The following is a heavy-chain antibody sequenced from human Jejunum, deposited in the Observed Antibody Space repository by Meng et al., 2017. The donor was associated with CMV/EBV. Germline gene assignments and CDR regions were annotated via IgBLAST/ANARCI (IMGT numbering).Heavy chain of an antibody. CDR1: FSSYW. Sequence: FSSYWMSGVRQAPGKGLEWVATIKSDGSEKHYVDSVKGRFTISRDNAKNSLHLQIDSLRAEDTAVYHCARDCSTNCPFQPRGDYWGQRMLVTVSS. D-gene: IGHD2-2*01. CDR2: IKSDGSEK. CDR3: ARDCSTNCPFQPRGDY. V-gene: IGHV3-7*01. J-gene: IGHJ4*02.